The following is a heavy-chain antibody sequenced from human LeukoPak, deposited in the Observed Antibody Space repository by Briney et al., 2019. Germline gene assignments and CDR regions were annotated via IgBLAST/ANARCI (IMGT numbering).Heavy chain of an antibody. D-gene: IGHD3-10*01. CDR1: GFTFSSYW. Sequence: GGSLRLSCAASGFTFSSYWMSWVRQAPGKGLEWVSAISGSGGSTYYADSVKGRFTISRDNSKNTLYLQMNSLRAEDTAVYYCAKDQGITMVRGVIPYYFDYWGQGTLVTVSS. V-gene: IGHV3-23*01. J-gene: IGHJ4*02. CDR3: AKDQGITMVRGVIPYYFDY. CDR2: ISGSGGST.